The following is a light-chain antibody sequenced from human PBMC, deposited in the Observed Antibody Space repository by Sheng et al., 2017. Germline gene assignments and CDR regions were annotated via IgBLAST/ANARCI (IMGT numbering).Light chain of an antibody. Sequence: EIVMTQSPATLSVSPGERATLSCRASQNVDNSLAWYQQKPGQAPRLLIYGASTRATGIPARFSGSGSGTEFTLTISSLQSEDFAVYYCQQRSNWPSPFGGGTKVEIK. CDR3: QQRSNWPSP. V-gene: IGKV3-15*01. CDR2: GAS. J-gene: IGKJ4*01. CDR1: QNVDNS.